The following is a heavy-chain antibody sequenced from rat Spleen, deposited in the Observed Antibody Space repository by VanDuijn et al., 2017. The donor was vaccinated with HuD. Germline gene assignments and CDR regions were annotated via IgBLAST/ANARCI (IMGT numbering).Heavy chain of an antibody. CDR3: VRLYNNHGYWYFDF. D-gene: IGHD1-5*01. Sequence: EVQLVESGGGLVQPGRSTKLSCAASGFTFSDYYMAWVRQAPKKGLEWVASIIYDGTRTFYRDSVMGRFTISRDDGESTLYLQMNSLRSEDTATYYCVRLYNNHGYWYFDFWGPGTMVTVSS. CDR2: IIYDGTRT. CDR1: GFTFSDYY. J-gene: IGHJ1*01. V-gene: IGHV5-22*01.